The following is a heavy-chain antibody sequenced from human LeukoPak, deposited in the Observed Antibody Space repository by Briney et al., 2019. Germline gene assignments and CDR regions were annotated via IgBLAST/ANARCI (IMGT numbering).Heavy chain of an antibody. J-gene: IGHJ3*02. CDR2: IYHSEST. CDR3: ARATVVKTGSYAFDI. D-gene: IGHD4-23*01. V-gene: IGHV4-30-2*01. CDR1: GGSISSGGYS. Sequence: SQTLSLTCAVSGGSISSGGYSWSWIRQPPGKGLEWIGYIYHSESTYYNPSLKSRVTISVDRSKNQFSLKLSSVTAADTAVYYCARATVVKTGSYAFDIWGQGTMVTVSS.